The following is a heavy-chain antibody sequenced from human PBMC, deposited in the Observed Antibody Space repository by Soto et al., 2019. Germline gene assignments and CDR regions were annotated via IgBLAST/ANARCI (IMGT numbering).Heavy chain of an antibody. V-gene: IGHV1-69*04. Sequence: SVKVSCKASGGTFSSYTISWVRQAPGQGLEWMGRIIPILGIVNYAQKFQGRVTITADKSTSTAYMELSSLRSEDTAVYYCAREPGLDAFDIWGQGTMVTVSS. CDR1: GGTFSSYT. CDR2: IIPILGIV. D-gene: IGHD2-2*01. CDR3: AREPGLDAFDI. J-gene: IGHJ3*02.